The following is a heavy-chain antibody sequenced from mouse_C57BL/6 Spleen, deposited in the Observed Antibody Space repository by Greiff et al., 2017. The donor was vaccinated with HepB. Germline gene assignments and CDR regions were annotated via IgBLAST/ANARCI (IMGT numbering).Heavy chain of an antibody. V-gene: IGHV1-69*01. CDR1: GYTFTSYW. D-gene: IGHD1-1*01. Sequence: QVQLQQPGAELVMPGASVKLSCKASGYTFTSYWMHWVKQRPGQGLEWIGEIDPSDSYTNYNQKFKGKSTLTVDKSSSTAYMQLSSLTSEDSAVYYCARGRGITTVVDYFDYWGQGTTLTVSS. CDR3: ARGRGITTVVDYFDY. J-gene: IGHJ2*01. CDR2: IDPSDSYT.